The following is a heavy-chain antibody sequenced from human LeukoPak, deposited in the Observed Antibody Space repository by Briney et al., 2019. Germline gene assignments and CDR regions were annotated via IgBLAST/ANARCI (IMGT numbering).Heavy chain of an antibody. J-gene: IGHJ4*02. CDR1: GYTYTGYY. Sequence: GASVKVSCKASGYTYTGYYMHWVRQAPGQGLEWMGWINPKSGGTNYAQKFQGRVTMTRDTSISTAYMELSRLRSDDTAVYYCARATAAGHYYFDYWGQGTLVTVSS. D-gene: IGHD6-13*01. CDR3: ARATAAGHYYFDY. CDR2: INPKSGGT. V-gene: IGHV1-2*02.